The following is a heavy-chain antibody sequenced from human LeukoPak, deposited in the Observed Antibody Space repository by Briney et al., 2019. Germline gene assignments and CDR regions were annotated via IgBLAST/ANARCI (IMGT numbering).Heavy chain of an antibody. D-gene: IGHD3-22*01. CDR3: AKDPSLDGSGYYYTFDY. J-gene: IGHJ4*02. CDR1: GFTFSSYG. V-gene: IGHV3-30*02. Sequence: PGGSLRLSCAASGFTFSSYGMHWARQAPGKGLEWVAFIRYDGSNKYYADSVKGRFTISRDNSKNTLYLQMNSLRAEDTAVYYCAKDPSLDGSGYYYTFDYWGQGTLVTVSS. CDR2: IRYDGSNK.